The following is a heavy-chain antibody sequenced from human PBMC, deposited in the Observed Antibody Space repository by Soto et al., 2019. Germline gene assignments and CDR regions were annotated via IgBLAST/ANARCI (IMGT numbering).Heavy chain of an antibody. V-gene: IGHV4-4*07. J-gene: IGHJ4*02. D-gene: IGHD6-6*01. CDR1: GGSISSYY. CDR3: ARDTGSPGPRFDY. Sequence: SETLSLTCTGSGGSISSYYWNWIRQPAGKGLEWIGRIYTSGSTNYNPSLKSRVTMSVDTSKNRFSLKVSSVTAADTAVYYCARDTGSPGPRFDYWGQGTLVTVSS. CDR2: IYTSGST.